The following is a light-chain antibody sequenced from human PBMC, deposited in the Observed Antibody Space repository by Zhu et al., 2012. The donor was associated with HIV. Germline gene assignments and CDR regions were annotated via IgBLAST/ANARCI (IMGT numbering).Light chain of an antibody. V-gene: IGKV3-11*01. J-gene: IGKJ4*01. Sequence: IVLTQSPATLSLSLGERATVSCRASRSVRSFLAWYQQKPGQAPRLLIYDTSKRAAGIPARFSGSGSETDFTLTISSLEPEDFALYYCQQRSNWPLTFGGGTKVEIK. CDR2: DTS. CDR3: QQRSNWPLT. CDR1: RSVRSF.